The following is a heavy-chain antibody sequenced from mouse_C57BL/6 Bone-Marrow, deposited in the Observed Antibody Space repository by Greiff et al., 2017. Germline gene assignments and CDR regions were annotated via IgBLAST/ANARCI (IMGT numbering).Heavy chain of an antibody. J-gene: IGHJ3*01. CDR1: GITFSSYA. CDR2: ISDGGSYT. V-gene: IGHV5-4*01. CDR3: ATRGGPAWFAY. Sequence: EVQGVESGGGLVKPGGSLKLSCAASGITFSSYAMSWVRQTPEKRLAWVATISDGGSYTYYPDNVKGRFTISRDNAKNNLYLHMSHLKSEDTAMYYCATRGGPAWFAYWGQGTLVTVSA.